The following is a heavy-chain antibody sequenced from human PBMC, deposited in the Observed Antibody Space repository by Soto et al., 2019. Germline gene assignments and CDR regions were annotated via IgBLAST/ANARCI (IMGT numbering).Heavy chain of an antibody. CDR2: IDHSGRT. CDR1: GGSISSSNW. J-gene: IGHJ6*02. CDR3: ARVSGSDYYGMYG. D-gene: IGHD1-26*01. Sequence: QVQLQESGQGLVKPSGTLSLTCAVSGGSISSSNWWSWVRQPPGKGLEWIGEIDHSGRTNYNPSPNSRFTITLDKSQSQLCLQLCTVTAAAPAVCYCARVSGSDYYGMYGWGQATTVTVSS. V-gene: IGHV4-4*02.